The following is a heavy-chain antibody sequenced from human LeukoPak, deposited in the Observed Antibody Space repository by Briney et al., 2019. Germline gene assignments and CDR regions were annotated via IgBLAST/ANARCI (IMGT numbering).Heavy chain of an antibody. CDR1: GGSISNSY. J-gene: IGHJ4*02. D-gene: IGHD2-21*02. Sequence: SETLSLTCTVSGGSISNSYWSWIRQPPGKGLEWIGYIYYSGGTNYNPSLKSRVTISVDTSKNHFSLKLSSVTAADTAVYYCARWGLAYCGGDCYPFDYWGQGTLVTVSS. CDR3: ARWGLAYCGGDCYPFDY. V-gene: IGHV4-59*01. CDR2: IYYSGGT.